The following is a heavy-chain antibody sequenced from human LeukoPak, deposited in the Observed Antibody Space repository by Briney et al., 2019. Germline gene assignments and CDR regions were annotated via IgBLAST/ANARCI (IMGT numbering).Heavy chain of an antibody. J-gene: IGHJ4*02. CDR2: IYHSGST. Sequence: SETLSLTCTVSGGSISRGGYSWSWMRQPPGKGLEGIGYIYHSGSTYCNPSLKSRVTISVDRSKNQFSLKLSSVTAADTAVYYCARGGAVVRGAFFDYWGQGTLVTVPS. V-gene: IGHV4-30-2*01. CDR1: GGSISRGGYS. D-gene: IGHD3-10*01. CDR3: ARGGAVVRGAFFDY.